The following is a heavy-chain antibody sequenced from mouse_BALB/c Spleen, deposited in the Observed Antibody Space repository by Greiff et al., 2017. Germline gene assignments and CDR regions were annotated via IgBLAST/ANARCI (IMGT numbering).Heavy chain of an antibody. CDR1: GFSLTSYG. V-gene: IGHV2-6-2*01. J-gene: IGHJ4*01. CDR2: IWSDGST. Sequence: VQLQQSGPDLVAPSQSLSITCTVSGFSLTSYGVHWVRQPPGKGLEWLVVIWSDGSTTYNSALKSRLSISKDNSKSQVFLKMNSLQTDDTAMYYCARHGRHYYAMDYWGQGTSVTVSS. CDR3: ARHGRHYYAMDY.